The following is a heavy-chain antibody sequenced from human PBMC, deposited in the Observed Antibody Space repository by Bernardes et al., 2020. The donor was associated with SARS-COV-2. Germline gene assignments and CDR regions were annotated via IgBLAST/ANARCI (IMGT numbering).Heavy chain of an antibody. Sequence: SETLSLTCTVSGGSISSSYWSWIRQPAGPGLAWIGRIYTSGSTNYNPSLKSRVTMSVDTSKNQFSLKLSSVTAADTAVYYCARVARDIVVVPAAIWGYYYMDVWGKGTTVTGS. J-gene: IGHJ6*03. CDR3: ARVARDIVVVPAAIWGYYYMDV. CDR2: IYTSGST. D-gene: IGHD2-2*02. CDR1: GGSISSSY. V-gene: IGHV4-4*07.